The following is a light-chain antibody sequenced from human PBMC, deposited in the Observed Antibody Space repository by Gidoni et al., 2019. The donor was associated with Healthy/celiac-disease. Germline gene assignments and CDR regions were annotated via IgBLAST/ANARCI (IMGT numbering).Light chain of an antibody. V-gene: IGKV2-28*01. CDR3: MQALQTPPWT. CDR1: QSLLHSNGYNY. J-gene: IGKJ1*01. CDR2: LGS. Sequence: DIVMTQSPLSLPVTPGEPASISCRSSQSLLHSNGYNYWDWYLQKPGQSPQLLIYLGSNRASGVPDRFSGSGSGTDFTLKISRVEAEDVGVYYCMQALQTPPWTFGQGTKVEI.